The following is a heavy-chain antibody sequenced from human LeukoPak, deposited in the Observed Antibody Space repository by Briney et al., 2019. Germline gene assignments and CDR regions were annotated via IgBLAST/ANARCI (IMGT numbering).Heavy chain of an antibody. CDR2: IFHSGNT. V-gene: IGHV4-38-2*01. D-gene: IGHD2-2*01. Sequence: SETLSLTCAVSGYSISSGYYWGWIRQPPGEGLEWIGSIFHSGNTFYNPSLMSRATISVDTSKNQFSLKLSSVTAADTAVYYCARLPQCDGTSCFEGGYYSDYWGQGTLVIVSS. J-gene: IGHJ4*02. CDR1: GYSISSGYY. CDR3: ARLPQCDGTSCFEGGYYSDY.